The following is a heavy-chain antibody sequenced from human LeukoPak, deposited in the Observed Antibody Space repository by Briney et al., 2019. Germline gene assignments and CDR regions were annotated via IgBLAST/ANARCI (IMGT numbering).Heavy chain of an antibody. CDR1: GYSFTSYW. Sequence: GESLKISCKTSGYSFTSYWIGWVRQMPGKGLECMGIIYPGDSDTRYSPSFQGQVTISADKSISTAYLQWSSLKASDTAMYYCARPDYYDSSGYYSWGFDYWGQGTLVTVSS. CDR2: IYPGDSDT. D-gene: IGHD3-22*01. J-gene: IGHJ4*02. CDR3: ARPDYYDSSGYYSWGFDY. V-gene: IGHV5-51*01.